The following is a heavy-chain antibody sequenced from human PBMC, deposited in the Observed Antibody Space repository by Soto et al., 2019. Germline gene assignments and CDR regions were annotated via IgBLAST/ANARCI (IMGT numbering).Heavy chain of an antibody. CDR1: GGSISSGDYY. Sequence: PSETLSLTCTVSGGSISSGDYYWSWIRQPPGKGLEWIGYIYYSGSTYYNPSLKSRVTISVDTSKNQFSLKLSSVTAADTAVYYCARVPFTIFGVVITKADYYYYGMDVWGQGTTVTVSS. V-gene: IGHV4-30-4*01. CDR2: IYYSGST. D-gene: IGHD3-3*01. J-gene: IGHJ6*02. CDR3: ARVPFTIFGVVITKADYYYYGMDV.